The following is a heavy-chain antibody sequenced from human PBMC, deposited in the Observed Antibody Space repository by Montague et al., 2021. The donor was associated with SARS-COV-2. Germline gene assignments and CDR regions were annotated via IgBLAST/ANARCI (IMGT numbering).Heavy chain of an antibody. Sequence: TLSLTCTVSGGSISNGGYYCSWIRQHPGKGLEWIGYMYGSGSTYYNPSLTSRVTMSLDTSKNQFSLKLSSVTAADTAVYYCARGDGVVVAAPYIWGQGKMFPFS. CDR1: GGSISNGGYY. D-gene: IGHD2-15*01. J-gene: IGHJ3*02. CDR2: MYGSGST. V-gene: IGHV4-31*03. CDR3: ARGDGVVVAAPYI.